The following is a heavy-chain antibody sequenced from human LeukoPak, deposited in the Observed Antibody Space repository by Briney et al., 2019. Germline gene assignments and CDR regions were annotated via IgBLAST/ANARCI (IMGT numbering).Heavy chain of an antibody. CDR1: GFTFSSYE. CDR3: AKDLYRIVVVPHYFDY. CDR2: IKQDGSEK. J-gene: IGHJ4*02. D-gene: IGHD3-22*01. Sequence: GGSLRLSCAASGFTFSSYEMSWVRQAPGKGLEWVANIKQDGSEKYYVDSVKGRFTISRDNAKNSLYLQMNSLRAEDTAVYYCAKDLYRIVVVPHYFDYWGQGTLVTVSS. V-gene: IGHV3-7*01.